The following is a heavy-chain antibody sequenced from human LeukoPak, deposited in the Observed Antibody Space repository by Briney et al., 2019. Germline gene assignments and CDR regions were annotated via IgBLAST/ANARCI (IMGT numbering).Heavy chain of an antibody. CDR2: IYFTGST. J-gene: IGHJ2*01. V-gene: IGHV4-4*07. CDR3: ARESYLIGWYFDL. D-gene: IGHD3-16*02. CDR1: GGSISSHY. Sequence: SEALSLTCSVSGGSISSHYWSWIRQPAGKGLEWVGRIYFTGSTMYNPSLKSRLTMSVDTSKNQFSLNLGSVTAADTAVYYCARESYLIGWYFDLWGRGTLATVSS.